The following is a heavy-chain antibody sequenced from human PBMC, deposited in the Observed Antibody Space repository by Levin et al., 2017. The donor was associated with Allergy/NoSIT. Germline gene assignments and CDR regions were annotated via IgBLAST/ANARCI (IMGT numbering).Heavy chain of an antibody. CDR2: IYTSGST. J-gene: IGHJ1*01. Sequence: PSETLSLTCTVSGGSISSGSYYWSWIRQPAGKGLEWIGRIYTSGSTNYNPSLKSRVTISVDTSKNQFSLKLSSVTAADTAVYYCARESIAVAGTYFQHWGQGTLVTVSS. CDR3: ARESIAVAGTYFQH. CDR1: GGSISSGSYY. V-gene: IGHV4-61*02. D-gene: IGHD6-19*01.